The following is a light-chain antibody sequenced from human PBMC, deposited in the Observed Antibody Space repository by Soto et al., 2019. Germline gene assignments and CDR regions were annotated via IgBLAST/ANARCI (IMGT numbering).Light chain of an antibody. CDR1: QSVGSS. CDR3: QQYNDWPPWT. Sequence: EIVMTQSPANLSVSPGERATLSCRASQSVGSSLAWYQQRPGQAPRLLNYGAITRATGIAARFSGSWSGTEFTLTISSLQSEDFAVYYCQQYNDWPPWTFGQGTKVEIK. CDR2: GAI. V-gene: IGKV3-15*01. J-gene: IGKJ1*01.